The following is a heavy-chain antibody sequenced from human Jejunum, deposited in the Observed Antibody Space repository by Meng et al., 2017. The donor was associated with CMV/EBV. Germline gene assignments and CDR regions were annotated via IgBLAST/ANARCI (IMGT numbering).Heavy chain of an antibody. CDR1: GFTFRNYW. V-gene: IGHV3-74*01. J-gene: IGHJ4*02. CDR2: INPDGRIT. CDR3: ARGGLEPVDY. D-gene: IGHD1-14*01. Sequence: CAASGFTFRNYWMHWGRPAPGKGLVLVSRINPDGRITNYADSVEGRFTISRDKAKNTLYLQMNSLRGEDTAVYYCARGGLEPVDYWGQGTLVTVSS.